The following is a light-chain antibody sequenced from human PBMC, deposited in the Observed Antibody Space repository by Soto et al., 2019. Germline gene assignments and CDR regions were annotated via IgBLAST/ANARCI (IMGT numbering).Light chain of an antibody. CDR2: NVS. CDR1: QSLAYIDGNTY. CDR3: MQGTHWPPYT. Sequence: DVVMTQSPLSLPVTLGQPASISCRSSQSLAYIDGNTYLNWFQQRPGQSPRRLIYNVSNRDSGVTDRFSGSGSGTDFTLRISRVEAEDVGVYYCMQGTHWPPYTFGQGTKLEIK. V-gene: IGKV2-30*01. J-gene: IGKJ2*01.